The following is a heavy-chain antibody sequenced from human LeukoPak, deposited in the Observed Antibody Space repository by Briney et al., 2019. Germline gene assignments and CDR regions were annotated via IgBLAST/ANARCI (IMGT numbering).Heavy chain of an antibody. J-gene: IGHJ5*02. V-gene: IGHV1-2*06. Sequence: ASVKVSCKASGYTFTGYYMNWVREAPGQGREWMGRINHNSGGTNYAQKFQGRVTMTRDTSISTAYMELSRLTRDCVTVYCSASAPRSSSSRWFYPWGAGTLVTVSS. CDR3: ASAPRSSSSRWFYP. CDR2: INHNSGGT. CDR1: GYTFTGYY. D-gene: IGHD6-6*01.